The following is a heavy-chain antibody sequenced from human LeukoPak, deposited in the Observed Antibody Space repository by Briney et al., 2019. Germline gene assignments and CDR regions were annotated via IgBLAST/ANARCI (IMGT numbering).Heavy chain of an antibody. CDR2: ISGSGGST. CDR1: GFTFSSYA. J-gene: IGHJ4*02. CDR3: AKGPFRDGYNSDY. D-gene: IGHD5-24*01. Sequence: QPGGSQRLSCAASGFTFSSYAMSWVRQAPGKGLEWVSAISGSGGSTYYADSVKGRFTISRDNSKNTLYLQMNSLRAEATAVYYCAKGPFRDGYNSDYWGQGTLVTVSS. V-gene: IGHV3-23*01.